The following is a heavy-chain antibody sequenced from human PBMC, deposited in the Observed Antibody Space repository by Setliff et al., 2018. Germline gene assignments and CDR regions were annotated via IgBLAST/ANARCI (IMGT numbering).Heavy chain of an antibody. CDR2: INSDGSST. V-gene: IGHV3-74*01. CDR3: AMEAGFWAHYEYYMDV. D-gene: IGHD3-22*01. Sequence: GGSLRLSCAASGFTFSSYWMHWVRQAPGKGLVWVSRINSDGSSTSYADSVKGRLTISRDNAKNTLYLQMNSLRAEDTAVYFCAMEAGFWAHYEYYMDVWGKGTTVTVSS. CDR1: GFTFSSYW. J-gene: IGHJ6*03.